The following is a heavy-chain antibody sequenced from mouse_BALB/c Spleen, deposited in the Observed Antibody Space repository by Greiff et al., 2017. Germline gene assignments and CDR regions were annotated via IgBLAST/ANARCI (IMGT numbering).Heavy chain of an antibody. Sequence: VQVVESGPGLVAPSQSLSITCTVSGFSLTSYGVHWVRPPPGKGLEWLGVIWAGGSTNYNSALMSRLSISKDNSKSQVFLKMNSLQTDDTAMYYCAREVRRYFDDWGAGTTGTVSA. D-gene: IGHD2-14*01. CDR2: IWAGGST. CDR1: GFSLTSYG. CDR3: AREVRRYFDD. V-gene: IGHV2-9*02. J-gene: IGHJ1*01.